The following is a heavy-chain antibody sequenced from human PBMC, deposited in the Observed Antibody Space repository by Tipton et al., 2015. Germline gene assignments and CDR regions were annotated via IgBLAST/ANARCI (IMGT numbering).Heavy chain of an antibody. CDR3: AREVWEYGSSGYDY. CDR1: GGSVISGTDY. V-gene: IGHV4-61*01. J-gene: IGHJ4*02. Sequence: TLSLTCTVSGGSVISGTDYWSWIRQPPGKGLEWIGEINHGRGTNYNPSLKSRVTMSVDKSKNQFSLQLNSVTAADTAVYYCAREVWEYGSSGYDYWGQGTLVTVSS. CDR2: INHGRGT. D-gene: IGHD3-22*01.